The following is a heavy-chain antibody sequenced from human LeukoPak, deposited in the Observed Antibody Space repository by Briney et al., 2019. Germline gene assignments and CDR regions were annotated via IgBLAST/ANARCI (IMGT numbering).Heavy chain of an antibody. CDR2: IRYDGSNK. J-gene: IGHJ6*02. D-gene: IGHD2-2*01. Sequence: GGSLRLSCAASGFTFSSYGMHWVRQAPGKGLEWVAFIRYDGSNKYYADSVKGRFTISRDNSKNTLHLQMNSLRAEDTAVYYCAKDSCSSTSCYAFYYGMDVWGQGTTVTVSS. CDR3: AKDSCSSTSCYAFYYGMDV. V-gene: IGHV3-30*02. CDR1: GFTFSSYG.